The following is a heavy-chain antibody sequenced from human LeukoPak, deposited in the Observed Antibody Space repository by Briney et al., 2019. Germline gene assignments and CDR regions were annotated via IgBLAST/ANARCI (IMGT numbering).Heavy chain of an antibody. D-gene: IGHD3/OR15-3a*01. CDR2: IYYSGNT. CDR3: ARQTGSGLFILP. Sequence: PSETLSLTCTVSGVSISSSNSYWGWIREPPGKGLEWIGSIYYSGNTYYNASLKSQVSISIDTSKNQFSLRLTSVTAADTAVYYCARQTGSGLFILPGGQGTLVTISS. V-gene: IGHV4-39*01. CDR1: GVSISSSNSY. J-gene: IGHJ4*02.